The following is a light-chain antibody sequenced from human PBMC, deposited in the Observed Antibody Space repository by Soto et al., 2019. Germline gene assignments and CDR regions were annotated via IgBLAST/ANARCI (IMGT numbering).Light chain of an antibody. CDR1: QSVSSN. Sequence: EIVMTQSPATLSVSPGERATLSCRASQSVSSNLAWYQQKPGQAPRLLIYGASTRATGIPARFSGSGSGTEFTLTISSLQSEDFAVYYWQQYNNWFRTFGQGTKVEIK. J-gene: IGKJ1*01. V-gene: IGKV3-15*01. CDR3: QQYNNWFRT. CDR2: GAS.